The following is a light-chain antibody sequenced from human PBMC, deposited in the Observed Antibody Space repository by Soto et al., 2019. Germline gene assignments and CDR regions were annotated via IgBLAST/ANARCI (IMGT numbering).Light chain of an antibody. CDR1: SSNIGAGYV. CDR3: QSYDSSLSGAV. J-gene: IGLJ2*01. V-gene: IGLV1-40*01. Sequence: QSVLTQPPSVSGAPGQRVTISCTGSSSNIGAGYVVHWYQQLPGTAPKLLIYGNSNRPSGVPDRFSGYKSGTSASLAITGLQAEDEADYYCQSYDSSLSGAVFGGGTKRTVL. CDR2: GNS.